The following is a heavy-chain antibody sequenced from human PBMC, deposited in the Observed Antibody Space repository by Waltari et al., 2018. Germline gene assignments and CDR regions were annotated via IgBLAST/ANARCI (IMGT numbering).Heavy chain of an antibody. V-gene: IGHV4-61*01. J-gene: IGHJ5*02. CDR3: ARGQYYYGSGNWFDP. Sequence: QVQLQESGPGLVKPSETLSLTCTVSGGSVSSGSYYWSWIRQPPGKGLEWIGYIYYSGSTNYNPSLKSRVTISVDTSKNQFSLKLSSVTAADTAVYYCARGQYYYGSGNWFDPWGQGTLVIVSS. CDR1: GGSVSSGSYY. D-gene: IGHD3-10*01. CDR2: IYYSGST.